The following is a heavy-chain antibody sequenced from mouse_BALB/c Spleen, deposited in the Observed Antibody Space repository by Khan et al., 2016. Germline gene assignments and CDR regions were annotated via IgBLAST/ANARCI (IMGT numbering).Heavy chain of an antibody. Sequence: QIQLVQSGPELKKPGETVKISCKASGYTFTKYGVNWVKQAPGKDLKWMGWINTNTGEPTYAEEFKGRFAFSLDSSASTAYLQINILKNEDTITSFCAPAYVHGLYFYYWGQGTTLTVSS. D-gene: IGHD1-1*01. CDR2: INTNTGEP. CDR3: APAYVHGLYFYY. V-gene: IGHV9-3*02. J-gene: IGHJ2*01. CDR1: GYTFTKYG.